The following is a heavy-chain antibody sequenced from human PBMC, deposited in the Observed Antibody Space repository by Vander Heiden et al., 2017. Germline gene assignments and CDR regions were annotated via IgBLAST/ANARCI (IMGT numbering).Heavy chain of an antibody. J-gene: IGHJ4*02. Sequence: VQLVQSGAELNKPGASVKVSCKPSGYPFIGYYMHWVRQAPGQGLEWMGRINPNSGDTNYAQKFQGRVTMTRDTSISTAYMELRRLRSDDMAVYYCATYRSSWFYFDYWGQGTLVTVSS. CDR3: ATYRSSWFYFDY. V-gene: IGHV1-2*02. CDR1: GYPFIGYY. CDR2: INPNSGDT. D-gene: IGHD6-13*01.